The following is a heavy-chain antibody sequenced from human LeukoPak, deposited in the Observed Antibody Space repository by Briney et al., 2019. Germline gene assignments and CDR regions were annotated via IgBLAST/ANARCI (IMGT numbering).Heavy chain of an antibody. CDR1: GFTFSGYG. V-gene: IGHV3-30*02. Sequence: GGSLRLSCAASGFTFSGYGIHWVRQAPGKGLEWVALIPYDGSNKNYADSVKGRFTISRDNSKNTLYLQMNSLRAEDTAVYYCAKDGPYYYDSSGPVDYWGQGTLVTVSS. D-gene: IGHD3-22*01. CDR3: AKDGPYYYDSSGPVDY. J-gene: IGHJ4*02. CDR2: IPYDGSNK.